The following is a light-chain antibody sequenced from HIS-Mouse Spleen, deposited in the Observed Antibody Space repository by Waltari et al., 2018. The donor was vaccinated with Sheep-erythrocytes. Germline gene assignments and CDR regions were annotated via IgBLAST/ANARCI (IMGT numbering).Light chain of an antibody. CDR2: DVS. V-gene: IGLV2-11*01. CDR3: CSYAGSYNHV. J-gene: IGLJ1*01. CDR1: SSDVGRYNY. Sequence: QSALTPPRSVSGSPGQSVTISCTGTSSDVGRYNYVSWYQQHPGKAPKLMIYDVSKRPSGVPDRFSGSKSGNTASLTISGLQAEDEADYYCCSYAGSYNHVFATGTKVTVL.